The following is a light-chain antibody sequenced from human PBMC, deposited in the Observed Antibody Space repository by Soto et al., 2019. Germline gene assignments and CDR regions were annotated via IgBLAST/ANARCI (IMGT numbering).Light chain of an antibody. CDR2: KVS. Sequence: DIVMTQSPLSFPVTLGQRPPTPSRFGQSLVYCDGNTYLNWFQQRPGQSPRRLIYKVSNRDSGVPDRFSGSGSGTDFTLKISRVEAEDVGVYYCMQGTHWPPITFGQGTRLEIK. CDR3: MQGTHWPPIT. J-gene: IGKJ5*01. V-gene: IGKV2-30*01. CDR1: QSLVYCDGNTY.